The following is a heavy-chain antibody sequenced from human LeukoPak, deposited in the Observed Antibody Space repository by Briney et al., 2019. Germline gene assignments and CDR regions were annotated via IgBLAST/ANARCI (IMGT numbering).Heavy chain of an antibody. CDR1: GGSISSYH. Sequence: PSETLSLTCTVSGGSISSYHWSWIRQPPGKGLEWIGYISYSGSTNSNPSLKSRVTISVDTSKIQFSLKLSSVTAAATAVYYCARGNYDSRGYSNAFYIWGQGAMVTVSS. CDR2: ISYSGST. CDR3: ARGNYDSRGYSNAFYI. D-gene: IGHD3-22*01. J-gene: IGHJ3*02. V-gene: IGHV4-59*01.